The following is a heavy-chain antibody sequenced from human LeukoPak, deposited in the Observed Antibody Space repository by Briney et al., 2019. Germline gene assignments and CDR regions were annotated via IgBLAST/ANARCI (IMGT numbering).Heavy chain of an antibody. D-gene: IGHD2-15*01. CDR1: GFTSGSPW. J-gene: IGHJ4*02. CDR2: INSDGSAT. Sequence: GSLRLSCAASGFTSGSPWMHWVRQAPGKGLVWVSRINSDGSATAYADSVKGRFTISRDNAENTLYLQMNSLRAEDTAVYYCARRSYSGLDYWGQGTLVTVSS. CDR3: ARRSYSGLDY. V-gene: IGHV3-74*01.